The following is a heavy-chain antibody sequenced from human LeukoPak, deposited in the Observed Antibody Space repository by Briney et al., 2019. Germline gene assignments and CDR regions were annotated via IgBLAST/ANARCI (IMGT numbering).Heavy chain of an antibody. Sequence: SETLSLTCTVSGGSISRDYWNWIRQPPGKGLEWIGDIDYSGRTNYNPSLKSRVTISVDTSKNQFSLKLSPVTAADTAVYYCARHLWRGGTTDPFDIWGQGTMASVSS. D-gene: IGHD3-10*01. V-gene: IGHV4-59*08. J-gene: IGHJ3*02. CDR3: ARHLWRGGTTDPFDI. CDR1: GGSISRDY. CDR2: IDYSGRT.